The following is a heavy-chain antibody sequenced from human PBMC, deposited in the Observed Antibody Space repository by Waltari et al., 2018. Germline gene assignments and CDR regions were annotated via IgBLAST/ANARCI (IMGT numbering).Heavy chain of an antibody. CDR3: ATDRRHYDSSGYYRFYWYFDL. V-gene: IGHV1-24*01. J-gene: IGHJ2*01. CDR1: VSTLTELS. D-gene: IGHD3-22*01. CDR2: FDPEDGET. Sequence: QVQLAQAGAEVKQPGASGKVSCQVSVSTLTELSIHWVRQAPGKGLGWMGGFDPEDGETIYAQKFKGRVTMTEDTSTDTAYMELSSLRSEDTAVYYCATDRRHYDSSGYYRFYWYFDLWGRGTLVTVSS.